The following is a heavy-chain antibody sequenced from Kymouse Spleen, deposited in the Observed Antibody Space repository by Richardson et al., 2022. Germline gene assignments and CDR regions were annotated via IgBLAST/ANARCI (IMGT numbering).Heavy chain of an antibody. CDR3: AREWVIVGATRDYYYGMDV. Sequence: QVQLQESGPGLVKPSGTLSLTCAVSGGSISSSNWWSWVRQPPGKGLEWIGEIYHSGSTNYNPSLKSRVTISVDKSKNQFSLKLSSVTAADTAVYYCAREWVIVGATRDYYYGMDVWGQGTTVTVSS. CDR2: IYHSGST. CDR1: GGSISSSNW. D-gene: IGHD1-26*01. V-gene: IGHV4-4*02. J-gene: IGHJ6*02.